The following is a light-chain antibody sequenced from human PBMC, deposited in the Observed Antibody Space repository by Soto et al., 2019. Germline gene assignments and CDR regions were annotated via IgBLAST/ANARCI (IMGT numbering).Light chain of an antibody. CDR3: QQSHGIPYT. V-gene: IGKV1-39*01. J-gene: IGKJ2*01. CDR1: QTITGY. Sequence: DIQMTQSPSSLSASVGDRVTITCRASQTITGYLNWYQQRPGKAPKLLIYAASSLQSGVPSRFSGSGSGTDFTLPINSLQPEDFATYYCQQSHGIPYTFGQGTKLEIK. CDR2: AAS.